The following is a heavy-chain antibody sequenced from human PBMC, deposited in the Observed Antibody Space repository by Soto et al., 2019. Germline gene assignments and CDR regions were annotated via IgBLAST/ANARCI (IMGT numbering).Heavy chain of an antibody. CDR2: INHSGST. CDR1: GGSFSGYY. CDR3: ARHGDTMVPGVRYGMDV. Sequence: SETLSLTCAVYGGSFSGYYWSWIRQPPGKGLEWIGEINHSGSTNYNPPLKSRVTISVDTSKNQFSLKLSSVTAAEIVMYYCARHGDTMVPGVRYGMDVWGQGTRVTVSS. D-gene: IGHD3-10*01. V-gene: IGHV4-34*01. J-gene: IGHJ6*02.